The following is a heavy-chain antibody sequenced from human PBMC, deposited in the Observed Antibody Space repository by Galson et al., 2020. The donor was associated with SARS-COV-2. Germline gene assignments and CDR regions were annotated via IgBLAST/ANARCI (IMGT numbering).Heavy chain of an antibody. CDR2: VYDSGST. J-gene: IGHJ5*02. V-gene: IGHV4-59*01. CDR1: GGSMNSYY. CDR3: ARLYYDFLTGYYRFGWFDP. Sequence: SETLSLTCTVSGGSMNSYYWSWIRQPPGKGLEWIGHVYDSGSTNYSPSLKSRVTISVDTSKNQFSLKLSSVTAADTAVYYCARLYYDFLTGYYRFGWFDPWGQGTLVTVSS. D-gene: IGHD3-9*01.